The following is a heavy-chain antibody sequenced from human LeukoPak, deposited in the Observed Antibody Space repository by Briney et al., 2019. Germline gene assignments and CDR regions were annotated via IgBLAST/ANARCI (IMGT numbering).Heavy chain of an antibody. D-gene: IGHD5-24*01. Sequence: PSETLSLTCIVSGGSLSSSSSYWGWVRQPPGRGLGWVGSIYYSGSKFDNPARKSGVNISENTSKNQFSLKLSSVTAADTAVYYCARHRSGWLQSSFDYWGQGTLVTVSS. V-gene: IGHV4-39*01. CDR2: IYYSGSK. J-gene: IGHJ4*02. CDR3: ARHRSGWLQSSFDY. CDR1: GGSLSSSSSY.